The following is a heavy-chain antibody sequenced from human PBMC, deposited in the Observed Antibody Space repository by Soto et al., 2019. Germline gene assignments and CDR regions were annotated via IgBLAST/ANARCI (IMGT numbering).Heavy chain of an antibody. CDR2: MNPNSGNT. CDR3: ARGSRYCTNGVCYTGYYYYGMDV. D-gene: IGHD2-8*01. Sequence: QVQLVQSGAEVKKPGASVKVSCKASGYTFTSYDINWVRQATGQGLEWMGWMNPNSGNTGYARKFQGRVTMTRNTSISTAYMELSSLRSEDTAVYYCARGSRYCTNGVCYTGYYYYGMDVWGQGTTVTVSS. J-gene: IGHJ6*02. V-gene: IGHV1-8*01. CDR1: GYTFTSYD.